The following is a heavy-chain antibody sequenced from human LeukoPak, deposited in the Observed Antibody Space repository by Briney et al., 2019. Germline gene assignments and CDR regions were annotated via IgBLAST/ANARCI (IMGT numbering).Heavy chain of an antibody. V-gene: IGHV3-53*01. Sequence: PGGSLRLSCAASGFTVSSNYMSWVRQAPGKGLEWVSVIYSGGSTYCADSVKGRFTISRDNSKNTLYLQMNSLRAEDTAVYYCASLHGGSSWYYGDVWGKGTTVTVSS. D-gene: IGHD6-13*01. CDR3: ASLHGGSSWYYGDV. J-gene: IGHJ6*03. CDR2: IYSGGST. CDR1: GFTVSSNY.